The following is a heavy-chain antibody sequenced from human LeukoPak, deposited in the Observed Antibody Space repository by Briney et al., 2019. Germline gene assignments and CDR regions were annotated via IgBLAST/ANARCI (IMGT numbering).Heavy chain of an antibody. D-gene: IGHD3-10*01. CDR2: ISSSSTI. Sequence: GGSLRLSCAASGFTFSSYSMNWVRQAPGKGLEWVSYISSSSTIYYADSVKGRFTIYRDNAKNSLYLQMNSLRAEDTAVYYCAREVKGFDYWGQGTLVTVSS. CDR3: AREVKGFDY. J-gene: IGHJ4*02. CDR1: GFTFSSYS. V-gene: IGHV3-48*01.